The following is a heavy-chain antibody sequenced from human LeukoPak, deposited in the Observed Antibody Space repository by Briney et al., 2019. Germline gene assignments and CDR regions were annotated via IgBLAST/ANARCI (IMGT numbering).Heavy chain of an antibody. Sequence: GGSLRLSCAASGFTFSTYAMSWVRQAPGKGLEWVPVISGSGDITYYADSVKGRFTISRDNSKNTLYLQMSSLGAEDTAVYYCAKVSCSSSSCPIDYWGQGTLVTVSS. J-gene: IGHJ4*02. D-gene: IGHD2-2*01. CDR2: ISGSGDIT. CDR1: GFTFSTYA. CDR3: AKVSCSSSSCPIDY. V-gene: IGHV3-23*01.